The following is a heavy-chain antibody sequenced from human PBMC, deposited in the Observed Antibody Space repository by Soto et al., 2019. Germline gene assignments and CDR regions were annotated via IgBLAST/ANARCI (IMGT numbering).Heavy chain of an antibody. J-gene: IGHJ4*02. D-gene: IGHD3-3*01. V-gene: IGHV3-30*18. CDR3: ANGFWTYCAFDY. CDR2: ISNDGSNK. CDR1: GFSFSTYG. Sequence: QVHLVESGGGVVQPGRSLRLSCAASGFSFSTYGMHWVRQAPGKGLEWVAFISNDGSNKYYADSVKGRFTISRDNSTNTLYLQMNSLRAEDTAVYYCANGFWTYCAFDYWGQGTLVTLSS.